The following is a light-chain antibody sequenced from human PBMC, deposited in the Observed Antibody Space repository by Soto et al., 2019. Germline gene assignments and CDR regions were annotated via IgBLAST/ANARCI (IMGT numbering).Light chain of an antibody. CDR2: EVP. CDR1: SSDVGGYNH. Sequence: QSVLTQPPSASGSPGQSVTISCTGTSSDVGGYNHVSWYQQHPGKAPKIMIYEVPKRPSGGPDRFSGSKSGNTASLTGSGLQAEYGADYYCSSYAYNHSFYVFGTGTKVTVL. V-gene: IGLV2-8*01. CDR3: SSYAYNHSFYV. J-gene: IGLJ1*01.